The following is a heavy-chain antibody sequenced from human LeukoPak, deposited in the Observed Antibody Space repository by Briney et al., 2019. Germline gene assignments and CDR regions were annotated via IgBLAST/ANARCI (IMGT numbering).Heavy chain of an antibody. CDR1: GDSISGYY. Sequence: SETLSLTCTVSGDSISGYYWSWIRHPPGKGLEWIGYINYSGTTNSNPSLKSRVTISIDTPKNQFSLKLSSVTAADTAVYYCARTSGWGSRSGFDYWGQGTLVTVSS. D-gene: IGHD7-27*01. J-gene: IGHJ4*02. CDR2: INYSGTT. V-gene: IGHV4-59*08. CDR3: ARTSGWGSRSGFDY.